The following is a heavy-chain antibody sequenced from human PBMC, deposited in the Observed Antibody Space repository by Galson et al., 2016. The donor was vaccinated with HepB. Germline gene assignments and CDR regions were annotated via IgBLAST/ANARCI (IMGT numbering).Heavy chain of an antibody. CDR1: GFTFSSYA. V-gene: IGHV3-23*01. D-gene: IGHD3-22*01. Sequence: SLRLSCAASGFTFSSYAMSWVRQAPGKGLEWVSGISGSGGSTYYADSVKGRFTISRDNSKNTLYLQMNSLRVEETALYYCAKGSYSSGSAVNWFDPWGQGTLVTVSS. CDR3: AKGSYSSGSAVNWFDP. CDR2: ISGSGGST. J-gene: IGHJ5*02.